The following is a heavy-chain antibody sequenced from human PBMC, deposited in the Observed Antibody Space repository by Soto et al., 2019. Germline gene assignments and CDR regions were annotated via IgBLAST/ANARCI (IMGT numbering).Heavy chain of an antibody. D-gene: IGHD6-13*01. Sequence: SETLSLTCTVSGGSISSSSYYWGWIRQPPGKGLEWIGSIYYSGSTYYNPSLKSRVTISVDTSKNQFSLKLSSVTAADTAVYYSARRPIAAAVGRWFDPWGQGTLVTVSS. J-gene: IGHJ5*02. V-gene: IGHV4-39*01. CDR2: IYYSGST. CDR3: ARRPIAAAVGRWFDP. CDR1: GGSISSSSYY.